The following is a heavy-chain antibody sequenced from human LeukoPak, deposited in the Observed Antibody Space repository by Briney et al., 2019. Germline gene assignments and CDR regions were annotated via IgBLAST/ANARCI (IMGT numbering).Heavy chain of an antibody. D-gene: IGHD3-22*01. J-gene: IGHJ4*02. Sequence: PGGSLRLSCAACVFTFSSYSMNWVRQAPGTGLEWVSSISSSSSYIYYADSVKDRFTTSRDNAKNSLYLQMNSLRAEDTAVYYCARETDYYDSSGYYPLGNWGQGTLVTVSS. V-gene: IGHV3-21*01. CDR1: VFTFSSYS. CDR2: ISSSSSYI. CDR3: ARETDYYDSSGYYPLGN.